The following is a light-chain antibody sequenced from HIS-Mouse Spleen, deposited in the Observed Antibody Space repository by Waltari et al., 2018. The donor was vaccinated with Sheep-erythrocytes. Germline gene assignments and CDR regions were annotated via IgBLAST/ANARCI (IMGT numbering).Light chain of an antibody. CDR3: QAWDSSTYV. Sequence: SYELTQPPSVSVSPGPPSSITCPGAKLGDKYACWYQQKPGQSPVLVLYQDSKRPSGIPERFSGSNSGNTATLTISGTQAMDEADYYCQAWDSSTYVFGTGTKVTVL. CDR2: QDS. CDR1: KLGDKY. J-gene: IGLJ1*01. V-gene: IGLV3-1*01.